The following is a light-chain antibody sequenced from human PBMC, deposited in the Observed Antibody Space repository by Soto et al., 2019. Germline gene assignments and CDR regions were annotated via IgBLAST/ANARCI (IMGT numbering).Light chain of an antibody. CDR2: GAS. CDR3: HHYGST. CDR1: QTITSTY. V-gene: IGKV3-20*01. J-gene: IGKJ1*01. Sequence: EIVLTQSPGTLSLSPGERATLSCRASQTITSTYLAWYQQKPGQAPRLLIYGASSRATGIPDRFSGSGSETDFTLTISRLEPEDFAVYYCHHYGSTFGKGTKVDIK.